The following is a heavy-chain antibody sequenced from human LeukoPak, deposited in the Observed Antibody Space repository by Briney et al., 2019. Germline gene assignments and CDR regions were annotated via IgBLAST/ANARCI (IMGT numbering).Heavy chain of an antibody. CDR3: AKGHTYGLGESYLDF. CDR1: GYTFDDYA. D-gene: IGHD5-18*01. CDR2: IRWDRGSI. V-gene: IGHV3-9*01. Sequence: GRSLRLSCEASGYTFDDYAMHWVRQAPGKGLEWVSAIRWDRGSIGYADSVKGRFTISRDNGKNSLYLQMNSLRTEDTALYYCAKGHTYGLGESYLDFWGQGTLVSVSS. J-gene: IGHJ4*02.